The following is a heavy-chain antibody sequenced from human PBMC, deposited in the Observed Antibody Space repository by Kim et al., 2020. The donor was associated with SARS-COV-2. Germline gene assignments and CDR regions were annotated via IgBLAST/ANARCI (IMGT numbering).Heavy chain of an antibody. CDR3: ARGDLGYYYGSGSYYNIRYYYYGMDV. CDR1: GFTFSSYW. D-gene: IGHD3-10*01. Sequence: GGSLRLSCAASGFTFSSYWMSWVRQAPGKGLEWVANIKQDGSEKYYVDSVKGRFTISRDNAKNSLYLQMNSLRAEDTAVYYCARGDLGYYYGSGSYYNIRYYYYGMDVWGQGTTVTVSS. CDR2: IKQDGSEK. J-gene: IGHJ6*02. V-gene: IGHV3-7*05.